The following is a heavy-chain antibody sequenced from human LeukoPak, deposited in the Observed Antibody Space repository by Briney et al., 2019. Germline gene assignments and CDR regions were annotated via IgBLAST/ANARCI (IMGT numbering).Heavy chain of an antibody. CDR1: GYTFTGYY. V-gene: IGHV1-2*02. CDR3: ASAADDSSGYYFF. CDR2: INPNSGGT. Sequence: ASVKVSCKASGYTFTGYYVHWVRQAPGQGLEWMGWINPNSGGTNYAQKFQGRVTMTRDTSISTAYMELSRLRSDDTAVYYCASAADDSSGYYFFWGQGTLVTVSS. J-gene: IGHJ4*02. D-gene: IGHD3-22*01.